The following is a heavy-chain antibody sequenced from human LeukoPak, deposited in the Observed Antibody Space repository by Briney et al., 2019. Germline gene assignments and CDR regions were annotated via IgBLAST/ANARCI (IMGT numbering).Heavy chain of an antibody. Sequence: SETLSLTCAVHGGSFSGYYWSWIRQPPGKGLEWIGEINHSGSTNYNPSLKSRVTISVDTSKNQFSLKLSSVTAADTAVYYCARGAPYCSSTSCPGWFDPWGQGTLVTVSS. V-gene: IGHV4-34*01. J-gene: IGHJ5*02. CDR3: ARGAPYCSSTSCPGWFDP. CDR2: INHSGST. D-gene: IGHD2-2*01. CDR1: GGSFSGYY.